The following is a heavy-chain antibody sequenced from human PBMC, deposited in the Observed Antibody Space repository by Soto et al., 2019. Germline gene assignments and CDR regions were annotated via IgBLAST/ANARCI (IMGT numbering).Heavy chain of an antibody. V-gene: IGHV1-3*01. J-gene: IGHJ6*02. Sequence: QVQLVQSGAEAKKPGASVKVSCKASGCTFTSYAMHWVRQAPGQRLEWMGWINAGNGNTKYSQKFQGRVTITRDTSASTAYMELSSLRSEDTAVYYCARDPSYYGMDVWGQGTTVTVSS. CDR2: INAGNGNT. CDR1: GCTFTSYA. CDR3: ARDPSYYGMDV.